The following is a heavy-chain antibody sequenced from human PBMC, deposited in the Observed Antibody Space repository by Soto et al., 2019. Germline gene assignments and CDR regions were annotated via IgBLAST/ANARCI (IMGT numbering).Heavy chain of an antibody. J-gene: IGHJ4*02. V-gene: IGHV3-15*07. CDR1: GFSFSNAW. CDR2: IKSKTDGETV. CDR3: TTGVVAAQHNY. D-gene: IGHD2-15*01. Sequence: EVQLVESGGGLVKPGGSLRLSCTASGFSFSNAWMNWVRQAPGKGLEWVGRIKSKTDGETVDYAAPVKDTFTISRDDSKNTLYLQMNSLRIEYTAVYYCTTGVVAAQHNYWGQGTLVTVSS.